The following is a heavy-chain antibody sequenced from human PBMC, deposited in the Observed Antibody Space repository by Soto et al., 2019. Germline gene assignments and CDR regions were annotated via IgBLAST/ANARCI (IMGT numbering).Heavy chain of an antibody. CDR1: GGTFSSYT. D-gene: IGHD1-20*01. V-gene: IGHV1-69*02. J-gene: IGHJ4*02. CDR3: ARGFNRYNWIHDDY. CDR2: IIPILGIA. Sequence: QVQLVQSGAEVKKPGSSVKVSCKASGGTFSSYTISWVRQAPGQGLEWMGRIIPILGIANYAQKFQGRVTITADKSTSTAYMELSSLRSEDTAVYYCARGFNRYNWIHDDYWGQGTLVTVSS.